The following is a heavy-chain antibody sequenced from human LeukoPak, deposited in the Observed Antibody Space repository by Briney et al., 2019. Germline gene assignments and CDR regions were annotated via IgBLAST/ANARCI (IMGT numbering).Heavy chain of an antibody. Sequence: PSETLSLTCAVYGGSFSGYYWSWIRQPPGKGLEWIGEINHSGSTYYNPSLKSRVTISVDTSKNQFSLKVSSVTAADTAIYYCARHVQITVSAQTRLDFWGQGTLVTVSS. CDR1: GGSFSGYY. J-gene: IGHJ4*02. CDR3: ARHVQITVSAQTRLDF. D-gene: IGHD4-17*01. V-gene: IGHV4-34*01. CDR2: INHSGST.